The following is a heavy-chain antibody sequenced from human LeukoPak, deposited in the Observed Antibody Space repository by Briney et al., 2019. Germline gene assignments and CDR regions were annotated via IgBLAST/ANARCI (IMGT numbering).Heavy chain of an antibody. Sequence: GGSLRLSCSASGFTFSSYAMHWVRQAPGKGLEYVSAISSNGGSTYYADSVKGRFTISRDNSKNTLYLQMSSLRAEDTAVYYCARGFGDSGYDFDYWGQGTLVTVSS. J-gene: IGHJ4*02. D-gene: IGHD5-12*01. CDR3: ARGFGDSGYDFDY. CDR1: GFTFSSYA. CDR2: ISSNGGST. V-gene: IGHV3-64*04.